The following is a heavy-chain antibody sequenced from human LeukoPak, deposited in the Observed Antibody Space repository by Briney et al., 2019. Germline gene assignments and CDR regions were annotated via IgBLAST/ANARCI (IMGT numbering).Heavy chain of an antibody. Sequence: ASVTVSFKSSGYTFTGYYMHWVRQAPGQGREWMGLSNPNSGGTNYAQKFQGRVPMTRDTCISTAYMEMSRLRSADTAVYYCARGRSGWHRNFAYWGQRTLVTVSS. D-gene: IGHD6-19*01. CDR3: ARGRSGWHRNFAY. V-gene: IGHV1-2*02. CDR1: GYTFTGYY. J-gene: IGHJ4*02. CDR2: SNPNSGGT.